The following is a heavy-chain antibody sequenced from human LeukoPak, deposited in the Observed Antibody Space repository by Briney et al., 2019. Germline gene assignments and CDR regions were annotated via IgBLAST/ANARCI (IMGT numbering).Heavy chain of an antibody. CDR3: ARGTPAYYSY. CDR2: INHSGST. D-gene: IGHD3-10*01. J-gene: IGHJ4*02. V-gene: IGHV4-34*01. CDR1: GGSISSYY. Sequence: PSETLSLTCTVSGGSISSYYWSWIRQPPGKGLEWIGEINHSGSTNYNPSLKSRVTISVDTSKNQFSLKLSSVTAADTAVYYCARGTPAYYSYWGQGTLVTVSS.